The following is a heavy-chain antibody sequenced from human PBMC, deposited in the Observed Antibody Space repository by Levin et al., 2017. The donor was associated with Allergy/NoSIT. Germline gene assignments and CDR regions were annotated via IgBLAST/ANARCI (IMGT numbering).Heavy chain of an antibody. CDR2: VSADNGNT. D-gene: IGHD1-26*01. Sequence: GESLKISCKASGYTFAKYGITWVRQAPGQGLEWMGCVSADNGNTYYAQNLQDRVTMTTDTSTSTADMELRSLRSDDTALYYCARGVGHTTGDYFDYWGQGSLVTVSS. V-gene: IGHV1-18*01. J-gene: IGHJ4*02. CDR3: ARGVGHTTGDYFDY. CDR1: GYTFAKYG.